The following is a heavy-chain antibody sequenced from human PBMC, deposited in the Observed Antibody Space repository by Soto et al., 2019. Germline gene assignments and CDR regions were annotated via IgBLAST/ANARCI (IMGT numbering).Heavy chain of an antibody. CDR1: GGSISSGDYY. Sequence: QVQLQESGPGLVKPSQTLSLTCTVSGGSISSGDYYWSWIRQPPGKGLEWIGYIYYSGSTYYNPSLKSRVNISVDTSTNQFSLKLSSVTAADTAVYYCARLLDYYDSSDPRGAFDIWGQGTMVTVSS. CDR3: ARLLDYYDSSDPRGAFDI. CDR2: IYYSGST. D-gene: IGHD3-22*01. V-gene: IGHV4-30-4*01. J-gene: IGHJ3*02.